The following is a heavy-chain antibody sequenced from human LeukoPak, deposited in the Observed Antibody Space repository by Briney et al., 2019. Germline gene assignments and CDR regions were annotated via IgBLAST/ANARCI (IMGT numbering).Heavy chain of an antibody. Sequence: GASVKVSCKASGYTFTSYGISWVRQAPGQGLEWMGWISAYNGNTNYAQKLQGRVTMTTDTSTSTAYMELRSLRSDDTAVYYCASSTHYYDSSGYSYGMDVWGQGTTVTVSS. CDR1: GYTFTSYG. V-gene: IGHV1-18*01. CDR3: ASSTHYYDSSGYSYGMDV. J-gene: IGHJ6*02. CDR2: ISAYNGNT. D-gene: IGHD3-22*01.